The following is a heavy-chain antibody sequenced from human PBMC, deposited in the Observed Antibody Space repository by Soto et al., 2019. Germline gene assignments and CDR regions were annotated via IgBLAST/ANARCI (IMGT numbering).Heavy chain of an antibody. J-gene: IGHJ4*02. D-gene: IGHD5-12*01. CDR3: VKGGYHYFDY. V-gene: IGHV3-30*18. Sequence: QVQLVESGGGVVQPGRSLRLSCAASRFTFSNYGMHWVRQTPGKGLELVAVISYDGSNKYYADSVKGRFTISRDNSKNTLYLQMNSLRAEDTAVYYCVKGGYHYFDYWGQGTLVTVSS. CDR1: RFTFSNYG. CDR2: ISYDGSNK.